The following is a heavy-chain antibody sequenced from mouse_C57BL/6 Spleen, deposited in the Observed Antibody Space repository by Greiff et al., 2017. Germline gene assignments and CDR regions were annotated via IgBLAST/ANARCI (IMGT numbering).Heavy chain of an antibody. CDR2: ISNGGGST. J-gene: IGHJ2*01. Sequence: EVKLVESGGGLVQPGGSLKLSCAASGFTFSDYYMYWVRQTPEKRLEWVAYISNGGGSTYYPDTVKGRFTISRDNAKNTLYLQMSRLKSEDTAMYYCARHDSSGYYFDYWGQGTTLTVSS. CDR1: GFTFSDYY. V-gene: IGHV5-12*01. CDR3: ARHDSSGYYFDY. D-gene: IGHD3-2*02.